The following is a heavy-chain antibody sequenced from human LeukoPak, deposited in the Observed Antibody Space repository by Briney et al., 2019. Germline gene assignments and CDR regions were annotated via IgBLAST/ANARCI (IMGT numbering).Heavy chain of an antibody. CDR1: GFTFSSYE. CDR3: ARDNYDSSGYYFD. CDR2: ISSSGSTT. V-gene: IGHV3-48*03. D-gene: IGHD3-22*01. Sequence: GGSLRLSCAASGFTFSSYEMNWVRQAPGKGLEWVSYISSSGSTTHYADSVKGRFTISRDNAKKSLYLQMNGLRAEDTAGYYCARDNYDSSGYYFDWGQGTLVTVSS. J-gene: IGHJ4*02.